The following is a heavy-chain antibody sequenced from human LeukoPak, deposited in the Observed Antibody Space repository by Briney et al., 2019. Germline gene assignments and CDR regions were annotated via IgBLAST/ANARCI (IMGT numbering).Heavy chain of an antibody. Sequence: GASVKVSCKASGYTFTSYYMHWVRQAPGQGLEWMGIINPSGGSTSYAQKFQGRVTMTRDMSTSTVYMELSSLRSEDTAVYYCARGDIVVVVAEGNWFDPWGQGTLVTVSS. D-gene: IGHD2-15*01. J-gene: IGHJ5*02. CDR2: INPSGGST. V-gene: IGHV1-46*01. CDR1: GYTFTSYY. CDR3: ARGDIVVVVAEGNWFDP.